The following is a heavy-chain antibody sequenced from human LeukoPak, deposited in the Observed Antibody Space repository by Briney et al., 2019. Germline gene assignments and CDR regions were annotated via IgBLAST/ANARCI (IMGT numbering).Heavy chain of an antibody. CDR2: IYYSGST. CDR3: ARGVIAAAGTQLYDY. Sequence: SETLSPTCTVSGGSISSYYWSWIRQPPGKGLEWIGYIYYSGSTNYNPSLKSRVTISVDTSKNQFSLRLSSVTAADTAVYYCARGVIAAAGTQLYDYWGQGTLVTVSS. D-gene: IGHD6-13*01. V-gene: IGHV4-59*01. CDR1: GGSISSYY. J-gene: IGHJ4*02.